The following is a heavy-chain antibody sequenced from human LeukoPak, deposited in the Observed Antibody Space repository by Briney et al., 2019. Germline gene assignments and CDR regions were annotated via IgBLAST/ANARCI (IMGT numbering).Heavy chain of an antibody. J-gene: IGHJ4*02. CDR3: AKGSHYYDSSGYYYGLFDY. CDR1: GFTFSSYG. CDR2: ISYDGSNK. D-gene: IGHD3-22*01. Sequence: GGSLRLSCAASGFTFSSYGMHWVRQAPGKGLEWVAVISYDGSNKYYADSVKGRFTISRDNSKNTLYLQMNSLRAGDTAVYYCAKGSHYYDSSGYYYGLFDYWGQGTLVTVSS. V-gene: IGHV3-30*18.